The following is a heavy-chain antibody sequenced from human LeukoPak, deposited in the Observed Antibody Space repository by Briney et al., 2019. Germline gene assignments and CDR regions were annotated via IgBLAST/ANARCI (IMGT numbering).Heavy chain of an antibody. J-gene: IGHJ4*02. CDR3: ARDPGGSSSADY. D-gene: IGHD6-13*01. Sequence: GGSLRLSCAASGFTFSDYYMSWIRQAPGKGLEWVSSISSSSSYIYYADSVKGRFTISRDNAKNSLYLQMNSLRAEDTAVYYCARDPGGSSSADYWGQGTLVTVSS. V-gene: IGHV3-11*06. CDR2: ISSSSSYI. CDR1: GFTFSDYY.